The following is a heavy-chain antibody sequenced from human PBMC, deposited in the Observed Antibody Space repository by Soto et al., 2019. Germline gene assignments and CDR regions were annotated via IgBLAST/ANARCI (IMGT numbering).Heavy chain of an antibody. V-gene: IGHV3-23*01. Sequence: GGSLRLSCAASGFTFSSYAMSWVRQTPEKGLQWVSAISGSGGNTYYADSVKGRFTISRDNSKNTLYLQMNSLRAEDTAVYYCAKDHSSGSWGQGTLVTVSS. J-gene: IGHJ5*02. CDR2: ISGSGGNT. CDR3: AKDHSSGS. D-gene: IGHD6-19*01. CDR1: GFTFSSYA.